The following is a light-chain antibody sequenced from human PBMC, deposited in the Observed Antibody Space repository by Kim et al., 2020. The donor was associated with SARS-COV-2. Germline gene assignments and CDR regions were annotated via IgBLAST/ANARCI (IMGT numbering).Light chain of an antibody. Sequence: QSVLTQSPSASGTPGQRVTISCSGSSSNIGRNTVNWYQQLPGTAPKLLVHNNDQRPSGVPDRFSGSKSGTSASLAISGLQSEDEADYYCAAWDDSLNGRWVFCGGTQLTVL. V-gene: IGLV1-44*01. CDR2: NND. J-gene: IGLJ3*02. CDR1: SSNIGRNT. CDR3: AAWDDSLNGRWV.